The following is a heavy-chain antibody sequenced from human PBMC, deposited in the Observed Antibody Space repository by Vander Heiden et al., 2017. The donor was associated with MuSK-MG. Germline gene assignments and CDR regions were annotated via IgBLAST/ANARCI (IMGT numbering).Heavy chain of an antibody. CDR1: VFTFSSYS. CDR3: ARDFGAETIDY. Sequence: EVQLVESGGGLVKPGGSLRLSCAASVFTFSSYSMNWVRQAPGKGLEWVSSISSSSSYIYYADSVKGRFTISRDNAKNSLYLQMNSLRAEDTAVYYCARDFGAETIDYWGQGTLVTVSS. CDR2: ISSSSSYI. V-gene: IGHV3-21*01. J-gene: IGHJ4*02. D-gene: IGHD3-16*01.